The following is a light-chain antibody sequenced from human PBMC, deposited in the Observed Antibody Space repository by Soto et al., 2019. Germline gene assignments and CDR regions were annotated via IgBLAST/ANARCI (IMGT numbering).Light chain of an antibody. CDR1: QIAFYSSSNKNF. Sequence: DIVMTQSPDSLAVSLGERATIHCKSSQIAFYSSSNKNFLAWYQQKPGQPPKLLIYWASLRESGVPDRFSGSGSGTDFTLTISSLQPDDFATYYCQHYNSYSEAFGQGTKVDIK. V-gene: IGKV4-1*01. J-gene: IGKJ1*01. CDR3: QHYNSYSEA. CDR2: WAS.